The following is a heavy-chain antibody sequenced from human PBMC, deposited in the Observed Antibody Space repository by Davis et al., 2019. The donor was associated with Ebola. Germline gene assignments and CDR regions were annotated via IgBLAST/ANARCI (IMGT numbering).Heavy chain of an antibody. V-gene: IGHV1-69*04. D-gene: IGHD6-6*01. J-gene: IGHJ6*04. Sequence: SVKVSCKASGYTFTSYGITWVRQAPGQGLEWMGRIIPILGIANYAQKFQGRVTITADKSTSTAYMELSSLRSDDTAVYYCARTTPRHYYFYGLDVWGKGTTVTVSS. CDR1: GYTFTSYG. CDR3: ARTTPRHYYFYGLDV. CDR2: IIPILGIA.